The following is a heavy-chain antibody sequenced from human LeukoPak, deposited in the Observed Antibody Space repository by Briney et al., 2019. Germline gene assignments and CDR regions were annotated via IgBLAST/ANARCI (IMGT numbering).Heavy chain of an antibody. V-gene: IGHV4-59*12. J-gene: IGHJ5*02. D-gene: IGHD3-10*01. Sequence: KPSETLSLTCTVSGGSISSYYWSWIRQPPGKGLEWIGYIYHSGSTNYNPSLKSRVTISVDTSKNQFSLKLSSVTAADTAVYYCARVRRGSGSYSENWFDPWGQGTLVTVSS. CDR1: GGSISSYY. CDR3: ARVRRGSGSYSENWFDP. CDR2: IYHSGST.